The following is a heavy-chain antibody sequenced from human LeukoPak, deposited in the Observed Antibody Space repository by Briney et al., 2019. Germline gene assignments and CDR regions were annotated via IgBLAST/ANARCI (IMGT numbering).Heavy chain of an antibody. CDR1: GYTFTGYY. V-gene: IGHV1-2*04. Sequence: APVKVSCKASGYTFTGYYINWVRQAPGQGLEWLGWINPHSGGTNYAQKFQGWVIMTRDTSSSTAYLELSRLRSDDTAVYYCATSTTGVYGYYFDYWGQGTLVTVSS. D-gene: IGHD2/OR15-2a*01. CDR2: INPHSGGT. J-gene: IGHJ4*02. CDR3: ATSTTGVYGYYFDY.